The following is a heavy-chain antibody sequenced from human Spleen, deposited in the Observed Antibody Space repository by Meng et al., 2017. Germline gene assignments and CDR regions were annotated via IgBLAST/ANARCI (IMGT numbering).Heavy chain of an antibody. CDR3: ARGPTTMAHDFDY. J-gene: IGHJ4*02. V-gene: IGHV4-34*01. CDR2: INHSGST. D-gene: IGHD4-11*01. CDR1: GDSFSGYY. Sequence: QGQLQQWGAVLLEPSEALSLTCAVYGDSFSGYYWSWIRQPPGKGLEWIGEINHSGSTNYNPSLESRATISVDTSQNNLSLKLSSVTAADSAVYYCARGPTTMAHDFDYWGQGTLVTVSS.